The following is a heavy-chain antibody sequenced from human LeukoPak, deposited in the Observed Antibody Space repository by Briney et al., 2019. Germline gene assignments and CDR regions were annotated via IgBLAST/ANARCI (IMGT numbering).Heavy chain of an antibody. CDR3: ARGPRYGGNQPSNWFDP. V-gene: IGHV4-61*09. CDR1: GASISSGSYY. Sequence: SQTLSLTCTVSGASISSGSYYWSWIRQPAGKGLEWIGHIYTSGSTNFNPSLKSRVTISVDTSKNQFSLKLSSVTAADTAVYYCARGPRYGGNQPSNWFDPWGQGTLVTVSS. J-gene: IGHJ5*02. CDR2: IYTSGST. D-gene: IGHD4-23*01.